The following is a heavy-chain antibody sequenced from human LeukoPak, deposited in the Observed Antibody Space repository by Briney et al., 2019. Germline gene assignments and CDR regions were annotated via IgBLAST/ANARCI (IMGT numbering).Heavy chain of an antibody. CDR2: MNPNSGNT. Sequence: ASVKVSCKASGYTFTSYDINWVRQATGQGLEWMGWMNPNSGNTGYAQKFQGRVTMTRNTSISTAYMELSSLRSEDTAVYYCATEPLYYDILTGYYKVHYWDQGTLVTVSS. J-gene: IGHJ4*02. CDR3: ATEPLYYDILTGYYKVHY. V-gene: IGHV1-8*01. D-gene: IGHD3-9*01. CDR1: GYTFTSYD.